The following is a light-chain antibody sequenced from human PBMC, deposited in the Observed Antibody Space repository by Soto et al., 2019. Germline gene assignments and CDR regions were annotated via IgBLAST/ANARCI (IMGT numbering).Light chain of an antibody. J-gene: IGKJ5*01. CDR3: QQRSNFIP. Sequence: EIVLTQSPATLSLSPWERATLSCRASQSVSSYLAWYQQKPGQAPRLLIYDASNRATGIPARFSGSGSGTDFTLTISSLEPEDFAVYYCQQRSNFIPFGQGTRLEI. CDR1: QSVSSY. V-gene: IGKV3-11*01. CDR2: DAS.